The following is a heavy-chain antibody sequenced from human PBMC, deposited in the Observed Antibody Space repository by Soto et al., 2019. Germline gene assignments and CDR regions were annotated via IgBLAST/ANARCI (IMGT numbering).Heavy chain of an antibody. CDR2: INGDGTDT. CDR1: GFTFSMYW. D-gene: IGHD3-16*01. Sequence: EVQLVESGGGLVQPGGSLRLSCAASGFTFSMYWMHWVRQAPGKGLLWVSRINGDGTDTTYADSVKGRFTISRDNAKNTVYLQMNGLRAEDKAVYYCAREVGRGSGSYYLDYWCQETLVTVSS. CDR3: AREVGRGSGSYYLDY. V-gene: IGHV3-74*03. J-gene: IGHJ4*02.